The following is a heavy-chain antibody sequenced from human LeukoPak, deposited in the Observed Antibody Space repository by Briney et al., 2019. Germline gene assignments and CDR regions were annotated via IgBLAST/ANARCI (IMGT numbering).Heavy chain of an antibody. D-gene: IGHD1-26*01. CDR1: GFTVSSNY. CDR2: IYSGGST. Sequence: PGGSLRLSCAASGFTVSSNYMSWVRQAPGKGLEWVSVIYSGGSTYYADSVKGRFTISRDNSKNTLYLQMNSLRAEDTAVYYCARSQGGSYGYIDYWGQGTLVTVSS. V-gene: IGHV3-66*01. CDR3: ARSQGGSYGYIDY. J-gene: IGHJ4*02.